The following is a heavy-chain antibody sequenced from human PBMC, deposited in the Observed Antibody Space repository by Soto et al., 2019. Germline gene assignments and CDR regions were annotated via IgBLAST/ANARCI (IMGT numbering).Heavy chain of an antibody. J-gene: IGHJ1*01. CDR1: GDCVSITSTA. CDR2: TCYRSIWYT. D-gene: IGHD3-10*01. V-gene: IGHV6-1*01. CDR3: VSGSYYCG. Sequence: SQALSLTFAISGDCVSITSTASSWIRLCPSRGLEWLGRTCYRSIWYTEYAVSVKSRITISPDTSKNQFGLHLNSVTPGDTAVCFCVSGSYYCGWG.